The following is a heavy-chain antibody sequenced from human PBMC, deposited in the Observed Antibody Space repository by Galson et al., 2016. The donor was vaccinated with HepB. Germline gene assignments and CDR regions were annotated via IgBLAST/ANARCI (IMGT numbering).Heavy chain of an antibody. CDR3: ARGTFCSGDSCYSPAFDM. V-gene: IGHV3-74*01. J-gene: IGHJ3*02. CDR2: INTVGSII. CDR1: GFTLSRYW. Sequence: SLRLSCAASGFTLSRYWMHWVRQAPGEGLVWVSRINTVGSIINYADSVRGRFTISRDNSKNTLYLQMNTLRAEDTAVYYCARGTFCSGDSCYSPAFDMWGQGTMVTVSS. D-gene: IGHD2-15*01.